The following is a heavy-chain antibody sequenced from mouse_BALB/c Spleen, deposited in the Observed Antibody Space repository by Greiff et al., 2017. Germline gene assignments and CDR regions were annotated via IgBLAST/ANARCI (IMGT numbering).Heavy chain of an antibody. D-gene: IGHD2-14*01. CDR1: GFTFSSYG. V-gene: IGHV5-6*02. J-gene: IGHJ3*01. CDR3: ARQRGDRSAWFAY. Sequence: DVMLVESGGDLVKPGGSLKLSCAASGFTFSSYGMSWVRQTPDKRLEWVATISSGGSYTYYPDSVKGRFTISRDNAKNTLYLQMSSLKSEDTAMYYCARQRGDRSAWFAYWGQGTLVTVSA. CDR2: ISSGGSYT.